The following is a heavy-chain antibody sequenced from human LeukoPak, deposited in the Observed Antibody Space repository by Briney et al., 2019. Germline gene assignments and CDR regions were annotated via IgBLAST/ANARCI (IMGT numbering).Heavy chain of an antibody. CDR2: ISYDGSNK. V-gene: IGHV3-30-3*01. CDR1: GFTFSSYA. Sequence: PGGSLRLSCAASGFTFSSYAMHWVRQAPGKGLEWVAVISYDGSNKYYADSVKGRFTISRDSSKNTLYLQMNSLRAEDTAVYYCARASMVRRFDPWGQGTLVTVSS. J-gene: IGHJ5*02. D-gene: IGHD3-10*01. CDR3: ARASMVRRFDP.